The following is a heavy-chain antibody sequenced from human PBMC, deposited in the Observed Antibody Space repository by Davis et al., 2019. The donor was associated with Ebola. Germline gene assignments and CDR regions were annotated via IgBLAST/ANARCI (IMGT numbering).Heavy chain of an antibody. CDR3: ARRAMITFGGVIVTSYYFDY. D-gene: IGHD3-16*02. V-gene: IGHV4-34*01. J-gene: IGHJ4*02. Sequence: MPSETLSLTCAVYGGSFSGYYWSWIRQPPGKGLEWIGEINHSGSTNYNPSLKSRVTISVDTSKNQFSLKLSSVTAADTAVYYCARRAMITFGGVIVTSYYFDYWGQGTLVTVSS. CDR1: GGSFSGYY. CDR2: INHSGST.